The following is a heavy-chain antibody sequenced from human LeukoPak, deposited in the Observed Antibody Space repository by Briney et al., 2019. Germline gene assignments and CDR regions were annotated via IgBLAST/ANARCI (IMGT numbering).Heavy chain of an antibody. J-gene: IGHJ5*02. CDR3: AREDYSDSFVP. Sequence: PGGCLRLSCAASGFTFSSYSMSWVRQAPGKGMEWVANIKQDGSEKYYVDSVKGRFTISRDNAKNSLYLQMNSLRAEDTAVYYCAREDYSDSFVPWGQGTLVTVSS. CDR1: GFTFSSYS. D-gene: IGHD3-3*01. CDR2: IKQDGSEK. V-gene: IGHV3-7*03.